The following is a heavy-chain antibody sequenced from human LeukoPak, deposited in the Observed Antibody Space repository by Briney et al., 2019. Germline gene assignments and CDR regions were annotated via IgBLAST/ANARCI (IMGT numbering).Heavy chain of an antibody. J-gene: IGHJ4*02. CDR1: GFTFINAW. V-gene: IGHV3-15*01. Sequence: GGSLRLSCAASGFTFINAWMTWVRQAPGKGLEWLGRIKSRAEGGTIDYAAPVKGRFIISRDDSESTLFLQMNTLNTEDTAVYYCVTEPPPYGDYPGFDYWDLGTLVTVSS. CDR2: IKSRAEGGTI. CDR3: VTEPPPYGDYPGFDY. D-gene: IGHD4-17*01.